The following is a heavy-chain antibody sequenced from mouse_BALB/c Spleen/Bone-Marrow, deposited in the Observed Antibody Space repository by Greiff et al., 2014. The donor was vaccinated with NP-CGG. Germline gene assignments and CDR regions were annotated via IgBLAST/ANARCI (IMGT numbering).Heavy chain of an antibody. CDR1: GYTFTNYW. J-gene: IGHJ2*02. V-gene: IGHV1-69*02. CDR2: IEPSDSYT. D-gene: IGHD1-1*01. Sequence: VQLQLSGAEVVKPGASVKVSCKASGYTFTNYWMQWVKQRPGQGLEWIGEIEPSDSYTNYDQDFKGKATLTVDKSSSTAYMQLSSLTSEDSAVYYCARGRTTVVSDYWGQGTSLTVSS. CDR3: ARGRTTVVSDY.